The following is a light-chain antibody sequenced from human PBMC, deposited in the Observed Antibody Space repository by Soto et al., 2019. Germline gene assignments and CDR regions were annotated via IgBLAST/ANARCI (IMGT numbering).Light chain of an antibody. J-gene: IGKJ5*01. Sequence: ENVLTQSPGTLSLSPGERATLSCRASQTVSSTYLAWYQQKPGQAPRLLIYGASSRATGTPDRFSGSGSGTDFTLTISRLEPEDSAVYYCQFYGSSLITFGQGTRLEIK. CDR2: GAS. CDR3: QFYGSSLIT. CDR1: QTVSSTY. V-gene: IGKV3-20*01.